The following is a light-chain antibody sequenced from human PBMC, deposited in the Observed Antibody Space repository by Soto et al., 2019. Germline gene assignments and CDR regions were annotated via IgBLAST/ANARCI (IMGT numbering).Light chain of an antibody. CDR2: GAS. J-gene: IGKJ5*01. Sequence: EIVMTQSPATLSVSPGERATLSCRASQSVTSYLAWYQQKPGQAPRLLIYGASTRATGIPARISGSGSDTEFTLTISGLQSEDLAVYYCQQYKDWPPITFGQGTRLELK. CDR3: QQYKDWPPIT. V-gene: IGKV3-15*01. CDR1: QSVTSY.